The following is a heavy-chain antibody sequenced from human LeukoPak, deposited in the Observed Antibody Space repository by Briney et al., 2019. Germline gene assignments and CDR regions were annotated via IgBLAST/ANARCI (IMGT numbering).Heavy chain of an antibody. CDR3: VKSGEYWGSHYYYMDV. V-gene: IGHV3-21*06. CDR2: ISSSSSYI. Sequence: PGGSLRLSCAASGFTFSSYSMNWVRQAPGKGLEWVSSISSSSSYIYYADSVKGRFTISRGNAKNSLYLQVDSLRAEDTAVYYCVKSGEYWGSHYYYMDVWGKGTTVTVSS. J-gene: IGHJ6*03. CDR1: GFTFSSYS. D-gene: IGHD3-16*01.